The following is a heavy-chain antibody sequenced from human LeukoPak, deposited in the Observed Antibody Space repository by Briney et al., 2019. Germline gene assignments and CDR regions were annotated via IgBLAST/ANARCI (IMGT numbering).Heavy chain of an antibody. CDR1: GYIFTSYW. J-gene: IGHJ6*03. CDR2: IYPGDSDT. V-gene: IGHV5-51*01. Sequence: GESLKISCKGSGYIFTSYWIGWVRQMPGKGLEWMGIIYPGDSDTRYSPSFQGQVTISADKSISTAYLQWSSLKASDTAMYYCARLDVQGSYPWYYYYMDVWGKGTTVTVSS. D-gene: IGHD1-26*01. CDR3: ARLDVQGSYPWYYYYMDV.